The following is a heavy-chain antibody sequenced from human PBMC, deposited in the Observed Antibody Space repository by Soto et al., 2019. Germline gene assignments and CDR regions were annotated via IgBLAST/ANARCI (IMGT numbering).Heavy chain of an antibody. CDR2: ISYDGSNK. CDR3: ARDLRPKSIAEYYFDY. CDR1: GFTFSSYA. D-gene: IGHD6-6*01. V-gene: IGHV3-30-3*01. J-gene: IGHJ4*02. Sequence: PGGSLRLSCAASGFTFSSYAMHWVRQAPGKGLEWVAVISYDGSNKYYADSVKGRFTISRDNSKNTLYLQMNSLRAEDTAVYYCARDLRPKSIAEYYFDYWGQGTLVTVSS.